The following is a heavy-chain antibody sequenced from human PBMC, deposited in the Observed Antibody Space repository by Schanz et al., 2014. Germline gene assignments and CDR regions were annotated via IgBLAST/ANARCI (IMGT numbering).Heavy chain of an antibody. V-gene: IGHV4-34*01. CDR2: VNHGGYT. CDR3: ATWSGTRLFHN. Sequence: QVQLQQWGAGLLKPSETLSLTCAFSGGSFSGYWWTWVRQSPGKGLEWIGEVNHGGYTNYNPTLKSRVTVSVDSSKKQFPRRLSSVTAADTAAYYCATWSGTRLFHNWGQGTLVTVSS. CDR1: GGSFSGYW. J-gene: IGHJ4*02. D-gene: IGHD1-7*01.